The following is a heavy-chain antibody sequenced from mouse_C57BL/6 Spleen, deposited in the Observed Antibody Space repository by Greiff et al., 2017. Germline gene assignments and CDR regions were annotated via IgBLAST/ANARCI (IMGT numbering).Heavy chain of an antibody. CDR3: ARRGDGLDY. V-gene: IGHV5-4*03. J-gene: IGHJ2*01. Sequence: EVMLVESGGGLVKPGGSLKLSCAASGFTFSSYAMSWVRQTPEKRLEWVATISDGGSYTYYPDNVKGRFTISRDNAKNNLYLQMSHLKSEDTAMXYCARRGDGLDYWGQGTTLTVSS. CDR1: GFTFSSYA. D-gene: IGHD2-3*01. CDR2: ISDGGSYT.